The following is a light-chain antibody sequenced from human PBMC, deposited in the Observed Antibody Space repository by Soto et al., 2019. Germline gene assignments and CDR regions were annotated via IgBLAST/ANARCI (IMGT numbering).Light chain of an antibody. V-gene: IGKV3-15*01. CDR3: QQYHTWPPIT. CDR2: GAS. Sequence: EIVITQSPATLSVSPGESATLSCRASQSVTSNLAWYQQKPGQAPRLLIYGASTRATGIPARFSGSGSGTDFTLSISSLQPGDVGIYSCQQYHTWPPITFGQGTRLEIK. CDR1: QSVTSN. J-gene: IGKJ5*01.